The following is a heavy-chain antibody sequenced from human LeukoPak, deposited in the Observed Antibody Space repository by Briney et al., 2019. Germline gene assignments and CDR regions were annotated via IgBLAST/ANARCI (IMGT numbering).Heavy chain of an antibody. Sequence: TSETLSLTCTVSGGSISSGGYYWSWIRQHPGKGLEWIGYIYYSGSTYHNPSLKSRVTISVDTSKNQSSLKLSSVTAADTAVYYCARMFSGSYYDNWFDPWGQGTLVTVSS. CDR2: IYYSGST. D-gene: IGHD3-10*01. V-gene: IGHV4-31*03. CDR1: GGSISSGGYY. CDR3: ARMFSGSYYDNWFDP. J-gene: IGHJ5*02.